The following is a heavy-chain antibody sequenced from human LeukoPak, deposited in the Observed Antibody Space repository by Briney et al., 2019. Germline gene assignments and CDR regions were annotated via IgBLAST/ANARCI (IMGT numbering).Heavy chain of an antibody. Sequence: SETLSLTCTVSGGSISSGSYYWSWIRQPAGKGLEWIGRIYTSGSTNYNPSLKSRVTISVDTSKNRFSLKLSSVTAADTAVYYCTSLTPGGHDAFDIWGQGTMVTVSS. CDR1: GGSISSGSYY. J-gene: IGHJ3*02. CDR3: TSLTPGGHDAFDI. V-gene: IGHV4-61*02. CDR2: IYTSGST. D-gene: IGHD2-2*01.